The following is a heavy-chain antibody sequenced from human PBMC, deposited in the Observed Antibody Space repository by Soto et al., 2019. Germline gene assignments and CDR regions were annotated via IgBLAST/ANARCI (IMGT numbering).Heavy chain of an antibody. J-gene: IGHJ4*02. CDR1: GGSLSSSDYY. V-gene: IGHV4-39*01. D-gene: IGHD5-18*01. Sequence: PSETLSLTCTVSGGSLSSSDYYWGWIRQPPGKGLEWIGNIYYSGSASYNPSLKSRVTISVDTSKNQVSLKLSSVTAADTAVHICVSGYPWVGFDYWGQGTLVTVS. CDR3: VSGYPWVGFDY. CDR2: IYYSGSA.